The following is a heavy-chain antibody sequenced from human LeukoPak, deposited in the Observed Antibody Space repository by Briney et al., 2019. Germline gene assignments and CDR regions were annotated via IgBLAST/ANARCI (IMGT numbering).Heavy chain of an antibody. Sequence: PGRSLRLSCAASGFTLDDYAMHWVRQAPGKGLEWVSGISWNSGSIGYADSVKGRFTISRDNAKNSLYLQMNSLRAEDTALYYCAKDVADSSGYGLDYWGQGTLVTVSS. J-gene: IGHJ4*02. V-gene: IGHV3-9*01. CDR3: AKDVADSSGYGLDY. CDR1: GFTLDDYA. CDR2: ISWNSGSI. D-gene: IGHD3-22*01.